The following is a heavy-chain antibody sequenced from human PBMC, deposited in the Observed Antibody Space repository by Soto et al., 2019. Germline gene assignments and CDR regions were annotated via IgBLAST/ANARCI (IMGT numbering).Heavy chain of an antibody. V-gene: IGHV3-21*01. CDR1: VFTFISYS. Sequence: GWSLRLSCASSVFTFISYSMNWVRQAPGKGLEWVSSISSSSSYIYYADSVKGRFTISRDNAKNSLYLQMNSLRAEDTAVYYCARDKYYYDSSGYPTDYYYYGMDVWGQGTTVTVSS. CDR2: ISSSSSYI. CDR3: ARDKYYYDSSGYPTDYYYYGMDV. J-gene: IGHJ6*02. D-gene: IGHD3-22*01.